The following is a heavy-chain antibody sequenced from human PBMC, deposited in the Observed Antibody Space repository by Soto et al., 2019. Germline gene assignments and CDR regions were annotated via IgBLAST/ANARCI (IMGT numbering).Heavy chain of an antibody. Sequence: VQLVQSGAEVKKPGSSVKVSCKASGGTFSSYAISWVRQAPGQGLEWMGGIIPIFGTATYAQKFQGRVTITADKSPSTAYMELSSLGSEDTAVYYCARGVHSSGNYYFDDWGQGTLVTVSS. CDR2: IIPIFGTA. D-gene: IGHD6-19*01. V-gene: IGHV1-69*06. J-gene: IGHJ4*02. CDR1: GGTFSSYA. CDR3: ARGVHSSGNYYFDD.